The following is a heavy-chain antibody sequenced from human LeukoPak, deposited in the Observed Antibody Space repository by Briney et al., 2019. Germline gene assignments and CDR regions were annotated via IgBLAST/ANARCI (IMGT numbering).Heavy chain of an antibody. CDR3: ATTQFLHEHAFDI. CDR1: GFTVSSYA. Sequence: GGSLRLSCAASGFTVSSYAMSWVRQAPGKGLEWVSTLSDSGGSTYYADSVKGRFIISRDNSKNTLYLQMNTLRAEDTAVYYCATTQFLHEHAFDIWGQGTMVTVSS. V-gene: IGHV3-23*01. CDR2: LSDSGGST. J-gene: IGHJ3*02. D-gene: IGHD2/OR15-2a*01.